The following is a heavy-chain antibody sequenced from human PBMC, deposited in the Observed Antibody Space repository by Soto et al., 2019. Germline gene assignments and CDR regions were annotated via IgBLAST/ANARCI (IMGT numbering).Heavy chain of an antibody. J-gene: IGHJ4*02. CDR3: ARDDYGDYGWGY. Sequence: QLQLQESGPGLVKPSETLSLTCTVSGGSISSYYWSWIRQPPGKGLEWIGYIYYSGSTNYNPSLKSRVTISVDTSKNQFSLKLSSVTAADTAVYYCARDDYGDYGWGYWGQGTLVTVSS. V-gene: IGHV4-59*01. CDR2: IYYSGST. D-gene: IGHD4-17*01. CDR1: GGSISSYY.